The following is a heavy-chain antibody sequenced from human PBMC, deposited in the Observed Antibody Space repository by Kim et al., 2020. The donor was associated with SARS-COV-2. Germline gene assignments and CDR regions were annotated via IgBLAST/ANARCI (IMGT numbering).Heavy chain of an antibody. CDR3: AKAPIERVPSGKMWFDP. CDR2: ISYDGSNQ. J-gene: IGHJ5*02. D-gene: IGHD2-2*01. V-gene: IGHV3-30*18. CDR1: GLTFSRYG. Sequence: GGSLRLSCAASGLTFSRYGMHWVRQAPGMGLEWVADISYDGSNQYYADSVKGRYTISRDNSKNILNLQMNILTTEDTDVYFCAKAPIERVPSGKMWFDPWGQGTLVTVSS.